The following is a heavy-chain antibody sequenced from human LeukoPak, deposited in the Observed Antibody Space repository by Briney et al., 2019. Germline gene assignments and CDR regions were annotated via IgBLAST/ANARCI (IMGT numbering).Heavy chain of an antibody. V-gene: IGHV3-11*04. CDR1: GFTFSDYY. J-gene: IGHJ4*02. Sequence: PGGSLRLSCAASGFTFSDYYMSWIRQAPGKGLEGVSYICSSGSTICYADSVKGRFTISRDNAKNSLYLQMNSLRAEGTAVYYCARGEEQQLVPYLDYWGQGTLVTVSS. D-gene: IGHD6-13*01. CDR2: ICSSGSTI. CDR3: ARGEEQQLVPYLDY.